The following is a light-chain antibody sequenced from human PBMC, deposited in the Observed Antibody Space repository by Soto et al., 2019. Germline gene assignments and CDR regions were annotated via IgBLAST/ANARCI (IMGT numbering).Light chain of an antibody. CDR3: SSYTSSNTRVV. CDR2: DVS. J-gene: IGLJ2*01. V-gene: IGLV2-14*01. CDR1: SSDVGGYNY. Sequence: QSVLTQPASVSGSPGQSITISCTGSSSDVGGYNYVSWYQQHPGKAPKVMIYDVSNRPSGVSNRFSGSKSGKTASLTISGLQAEDEADYYCSSYTSSNTRVVFGGGTKLTVL.